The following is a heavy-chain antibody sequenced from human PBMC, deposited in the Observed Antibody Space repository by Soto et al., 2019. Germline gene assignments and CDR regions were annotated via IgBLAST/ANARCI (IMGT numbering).Heavy chain of an antibody. J-gene: IGHJ4*02. D-gene: IGHD6-19*01. V-gene: IGHV4-4*02. CDR3: ARHIAVPRTRGFDY. Sequence: QVHLQESGPGLVKPSGTLSLTCAVSGGSITTNWWSWVRQPPGKGLEWIGEIYHSGTTNYNPSRRGRVTISVDKSNNQFSLNLNAVTAAVSVIYYCARHIAVPRTRGFDYWGQGNLVTVSS. CDR2: IYHSGTT. CDR1: GGSITTNW.